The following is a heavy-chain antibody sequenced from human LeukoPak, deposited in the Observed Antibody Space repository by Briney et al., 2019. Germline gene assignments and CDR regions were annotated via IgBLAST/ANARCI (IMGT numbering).Heavy chain of an antibody. J-gene: IGHJ4*02. CDR1: GYTFTNYG. CDR2: ISAYNGNT. V-gene: IGHV1-18*01. D-gene: IGHD5-12*01. Sequence: ASVPVSFLASGYTFTNYGITWVRQAPGQGLAWMGWISAYNGNTNYAQKLQGRVTMTTDTSTSTAYMELRSLRSDDTAVYYCARDSGYGDPRADYWGQGTLVTVSS. CDR3: ARDSGYGDPRADY.